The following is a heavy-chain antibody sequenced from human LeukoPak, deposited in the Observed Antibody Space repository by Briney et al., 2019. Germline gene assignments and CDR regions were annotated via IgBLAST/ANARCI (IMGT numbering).Heavy chain of an antibody. CDR3: ARVYGDYVSWRYYYYYYMDV. CDR1: GYTFTSYG. CDR2: ISAYNGNT. D-gene: IGHD4-17*01. V-gene: IGHV1-18*01. Sequence: GASVKVSCKASGYTFTSYGISWVRQAPGQGLEWMGWISAYNGNTNYAQKLQGRVTMTTDTSTSTAYMELRSLRSDDTAVYYCARVYGDYVSWRYYYYYYMDVWGKGTTVTVSS. J-gene: IGHJ6*03.